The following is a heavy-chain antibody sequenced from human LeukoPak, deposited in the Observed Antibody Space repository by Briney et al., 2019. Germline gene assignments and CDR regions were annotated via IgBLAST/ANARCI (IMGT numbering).Heavy chain of an antibody. J-gene: IGHJ4*02. V-gene: IGHV4-59*08. Sequence: PSETLSLTCTVSGGSISSYYWSWIRQPPGKGLEWIGYIYYSGSTNYNPSLKSRVTISVDTSKNQFSLKLSSVTAADTAVYYCARADTLEPFDYWGQGTLVTVSS. CDR3: ARADTLEPFDY. CDR1: GGSISSYY. CDR2: IYYSGST. D-gene: IGHD1-1*01.